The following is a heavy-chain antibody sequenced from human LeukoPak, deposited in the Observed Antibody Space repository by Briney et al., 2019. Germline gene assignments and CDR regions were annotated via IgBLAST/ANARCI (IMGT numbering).Heavy chain of an antibody. J-gene: IGHJ4*02. CDR1: GYSISSGYY. CDR2: IYHSGST. V-gene: IGHV4-38-2*01. CDR3: ARIYCNSTSCDVFDH. D-gene: IGHD2-2*01. Sequence: PSETLSLTCVVSGYSISSGYYWGWIRQPPGKGLEWIGSIYHSGSTYYNPSLKSRVTISVDTSKNQFSLKLSSVTAADTAVYYCARIYCNSTSCDVFDHWGQGTLVTVSS.